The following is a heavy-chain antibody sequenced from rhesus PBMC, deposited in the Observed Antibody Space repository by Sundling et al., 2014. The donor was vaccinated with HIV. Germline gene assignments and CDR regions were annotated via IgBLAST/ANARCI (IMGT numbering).Heavy chain of an antibody. Sequence: QVQLQESGPGLVKPSETLSLTCAVSGGSISENYCWNWIRQSPGKGLEWIGNIYDGNGAAYYNPSLKSRVTISTDTAKNLFSLNLSSVTAADTAVYYCARGWNYGTNFEYWGQGVLVTVSS. V-gene: IGHV4S9*01. D-gene: IGHD1-1*01. J-gene: IGHJ4*01. CDR1: GGSISENYC. CDR2: IYDGNGAA. CDR3: ARGWNYGTNFEY.